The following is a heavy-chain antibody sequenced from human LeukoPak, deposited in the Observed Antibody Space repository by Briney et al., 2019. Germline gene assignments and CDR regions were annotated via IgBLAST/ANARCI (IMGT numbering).Heavy chain of an antibody. CDR3: AHFKGGSFDF. V-gene: IGHV4-39*01. J-gene: IGHJ3*01. CDR2: IYYSKNT. CDR1: GGSISSSSAY. Sequence: SETLSLTCTVSGGSISSSSAYWGWIRQPPGKGLEWIGSIYYSKNTYYNPSLKSRVTISVDTSKNQFSLKLTSVTAADTAVYYCAHFKGGSFDFWGQGTMVTVSS. D-gene: IGHD1-26*01.